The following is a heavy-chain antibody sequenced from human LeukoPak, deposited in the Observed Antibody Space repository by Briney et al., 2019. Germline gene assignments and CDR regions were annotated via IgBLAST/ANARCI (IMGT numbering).Heavy chain of an antibody. CDR3: GKHDSASEY. D-gene: IGHD1-26*01. CDR1: GFIFSTYG. Sequence: PGGSLSLSCAVSGFIFSTYGMHWVRQAPGKGLEWVAFIRSDESDRSYGGSVRGRFTISRDNSKNTLYLQMNTLRAEDTAVYYCGKHDSASEYWGQGTLVTVSS. V-gene: IGHV3-30*02. J-gene: IGHJ4*02. CDR2: IRSDESDR.